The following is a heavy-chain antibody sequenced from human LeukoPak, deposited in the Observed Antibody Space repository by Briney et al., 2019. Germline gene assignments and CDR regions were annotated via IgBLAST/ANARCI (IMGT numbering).Heavy chain of an antibody. V-gene: IGHV1-8*02. CDR2: MNPNSGNT. Sequence: ASVKVSCKASGYTFTSYGISWVRQATGQGLEWMGWMNPNSGNTGYAQKFQGRVTMTRNTSISTAYMELSSLRSEDTAVYYCARVPIRRVGATSLGYWGQGTLVTVSS. CDR3: ARVPIRRVGATSLGY. J-gene: IGHJ4*02. CDR1: GYTFTSYG. D-gene: IGHD1-26*01.